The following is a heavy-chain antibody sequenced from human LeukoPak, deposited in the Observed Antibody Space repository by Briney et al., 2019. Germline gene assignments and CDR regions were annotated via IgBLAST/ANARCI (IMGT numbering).Heavy chain of an antibody. J-gene: IGHJ6*03. CDR3: ARGGSGSYVYYYYYYMDD. V-gene: IGHV4-34*01. D-gene: IGHD3-22*01. CDR1: GGSFSGYY. Sequence: SETLSLTCAVYGGSFSGYYWSWIRQPPGKGLERIGEINHSGSTNYNPSLKSRVTISVDTSKNQFSLKLSSVTAADTAVYYCARGGSGSYVYYYYYYMDDWGKGTTGTVSS. CDR2: INHSGST.